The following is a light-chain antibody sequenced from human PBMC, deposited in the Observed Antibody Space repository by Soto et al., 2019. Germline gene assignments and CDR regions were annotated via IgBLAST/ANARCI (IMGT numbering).Light chain of an antibody. CDR1: QSVGSSY. Sequence: EIVLTQSPGTLSLSPEERATLSCRASQSVGSSYLAWYQQKPGQAPRLLMYGASTRATGIPDRFTGSGSGTDFTLTISRLEPEDFAVYYCQQYNSAPRTFGQGTKVDIK. J-gene: IGKJ1*01. CDR3: QQYNSAPRT. V-gene: IGKV3-20*01. CDR2: GAS.